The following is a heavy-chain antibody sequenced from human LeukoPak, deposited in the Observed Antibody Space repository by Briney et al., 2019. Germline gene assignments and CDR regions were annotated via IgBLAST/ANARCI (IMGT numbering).Heavy chain of an antibody. Sequence: GGSLRLSCAASGFTFSSYAMSWVRQAPGKGLEWVSAISGSGGSTYCADSVKGRFTISRDNSKNTLYLQMNSLRAEDTAVYYCAKDPTDIVLMAYYFDYWGQGTLVTVSS. CDR3: AKDPTDIVLMAYYFDY. D-gene: IGHD2-8*01. V-gene: IGHV3-23*01. CDR2: ISGSGGST. J-gene: IGHJ4*02. CDR1: GFTFSSYA.